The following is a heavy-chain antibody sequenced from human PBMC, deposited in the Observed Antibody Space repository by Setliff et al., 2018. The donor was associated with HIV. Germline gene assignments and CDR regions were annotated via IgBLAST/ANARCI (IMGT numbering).Heavy chain of an antibody. D-gene: IGHD5-12*01. V-gene: IGHV7-4-1*02. J-gene: IGHJ4*02. Sequence: ASVKVSCKASGYTLTTFGISWVRQAPGQGLEWMGWINTETGNPMYAQGFTGRFVFSLDTSVSTAYLQISSLKTEDTAVYYCARDFMATTNGFDYWGQGTLVTVSS. CDR1: GYTLTTFG. CDR2: INTETGNP. CDR3: ARDFMATTNGFDY.